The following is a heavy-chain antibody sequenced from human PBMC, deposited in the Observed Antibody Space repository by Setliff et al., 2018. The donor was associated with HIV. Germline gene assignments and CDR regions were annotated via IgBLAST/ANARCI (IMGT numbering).Heavy chain of an antibody. CDR2: IYYSGET. J-gene: IGHJ3*02. Sequence: SETLSLTCTVSGGSINNYFWSWIRQSPGRGLEWIGYIYYSGETNYNPSLKSRVTFSVDTSKNQFSLRLTSVTAADTAVYYCAGQDIGAVPALGAFDIWGQGTMVTVSS. V-gene: IGHV4-59*08. D-gene: IGHD2-2*01. CDR1: GGSINNYF. CDR3: AGQDIGAVPALGAFDI.